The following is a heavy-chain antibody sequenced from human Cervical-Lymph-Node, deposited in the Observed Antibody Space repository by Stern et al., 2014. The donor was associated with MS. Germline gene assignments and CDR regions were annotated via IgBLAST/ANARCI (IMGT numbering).Heavy chain of an antibody. J-gene: IGHJ4*02. CDR2: IWDDGNKK. V-gene: IGHV3-33*01. Sequence: VQLVESGGGVVQPGRSLRLSCAASGFTFSNYGMHWVRQAPGKGLEWLAVIWDDGNKKYYADSVKGRFTISRDNSKTTLFLQMSSLTAEDTALYYCARGNWNYEGMGYWGQGTLVTVSS. CDR3: ARGNWNYEGMGY. D-gene: IGHD1-7*01. CDR1: GFTFSNYG.